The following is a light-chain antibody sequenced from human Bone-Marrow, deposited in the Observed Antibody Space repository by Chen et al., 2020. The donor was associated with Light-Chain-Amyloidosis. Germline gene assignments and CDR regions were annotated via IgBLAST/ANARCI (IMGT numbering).Light chain of an antibody. CDR3: QSADSSGTYEVI. Sequence: SYELPQPPSVSASPGQTARITCSGDALPTKYAYWYQQKPGQAPVLVIHRDTERPSGISERFSGSSSGTTATLTISGVQAEDEADYHCQSADSSGTYEVIFGGGTKLTVL. CDR1: ALPTKY. J-gene: IGLJ2*01. CDR2: RDT. V-gene: IGLV3-25*03.